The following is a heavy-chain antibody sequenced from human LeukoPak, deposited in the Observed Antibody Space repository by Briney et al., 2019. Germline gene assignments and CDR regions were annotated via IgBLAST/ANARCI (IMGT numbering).Heavy chain of an antibody. D-gene: IGHD3-3*01. CDR2: INHSGST. Sequence: SETLSLTCAVYGGSFSGYYWSWIRQPPGKGLEWIGEINHSGSTNYNPSLKSRVTISVDTSKNQFSLKLSSVTAADTAVYYCAGDFWSGYYGSYWGQGTLVTVSS. J-gene: IGHJ4*02. CDR1: GGSFSGYY. V-gene: IGHV4-34*01. CDR3: AGDFWSGYYGSY.